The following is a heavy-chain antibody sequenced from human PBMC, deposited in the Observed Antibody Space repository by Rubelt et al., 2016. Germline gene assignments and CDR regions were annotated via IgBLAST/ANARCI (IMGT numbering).Heavy chain of an antibody. D-gene: IGHD6-19*01. CDR1: A. J-gene: IGHJ6*02. Sequence: AMHWVRQAPGKGLEWVSGISWNSGSIGYADSVKGRFTISRDNSKNTLYLQMNSLRAEDTAVYYCARVRLRYRQWLRPCGMDVWGQGTTVTVSS. CDR3: ARVRLRYRQWLRPCGMDV. V-gene: IGHV3-9*01. CDR2: ISWNSGSI.